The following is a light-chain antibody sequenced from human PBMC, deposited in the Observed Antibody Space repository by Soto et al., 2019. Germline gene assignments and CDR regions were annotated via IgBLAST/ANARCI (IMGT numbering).Light chain of an antibody. J-gene: IGLJ1*01. CDR2: DVN. CDR3: CSFAGSYTLYV. CDR1: SSDVGGYDY. Sequence: QSVLTQPRSVSGSPGQSVTISCTGTSSDVGGYDYVSWYQQHPGKAPKLMIYDVNKRPSGVPDRFSGSRSGNTASLTISGLQVEDEADYYCCSFAGSYTLYVFGSGTKVTVL. V-gene: IGLV2-11*01.